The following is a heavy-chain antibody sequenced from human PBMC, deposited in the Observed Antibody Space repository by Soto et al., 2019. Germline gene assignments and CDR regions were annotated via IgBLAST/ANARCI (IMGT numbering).Heavy chain of an antibody. CDR3: AKMEGMDRWAYSFDY. CDR2: IYGGGNGP. D-gene: IGHD2-2*03. V-gene: IGHV3-23*01. J-gene: IGHJ4*02. CDR1: GFTFSDFA. Sequence: EVQVLESGGGLVQPGGSLRLSCAATGFTFSDFAMSWVRQAPGKGLEWVSRIYGGGNGPHYADSVKGRVTISRDNSKNTLYLQMNSLRAEDTAVYDCAKMEGMDRWAYSFDYWGQGTLVTVSS.